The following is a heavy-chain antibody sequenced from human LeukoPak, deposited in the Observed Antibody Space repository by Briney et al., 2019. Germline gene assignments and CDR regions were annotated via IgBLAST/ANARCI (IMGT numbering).Heavy chain of an antibody. CDR3: ARYYDSSGYYYLDY. CDR2: INPNSGGT. J-gene: IGHJ4*02. D-gene: IGHD3-22*01. V-gene: IGHV1-2*02. CDR1: GYTFTDYY. Sequence: GASVKVSCKASGYTFTDYYMHWVRQAPGQGLEWMGWINPNSGGTNYAQKFQGRVTMTRDTSISTAYMELSRLRSDDTAVYYCARYYDSSGYYYLDYWGQGTLVTVSS.